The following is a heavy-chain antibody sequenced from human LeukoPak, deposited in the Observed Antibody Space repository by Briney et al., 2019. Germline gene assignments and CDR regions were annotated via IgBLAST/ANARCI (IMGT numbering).Heavy chain of an antibody. D-gene: IGHD2-2*01. CDR1: GGTFSSYT. CDR2: IIPILGIA. Sequence: VASVKVSCKASGGTFSSYTISWVRQAPGQGLEWMGRIIPILGIANYAQKFQGRVTSTADKSTSTAYMELSSLRSEDTAVYYCASTAGVVVVPAAKPNDAFDIWGQGTMVTVSS. CDR3: ASTAGVVVVPAAKPNDAFDI. V-gene: IGHV1-69*02. J-gene: IGHJ3*02.